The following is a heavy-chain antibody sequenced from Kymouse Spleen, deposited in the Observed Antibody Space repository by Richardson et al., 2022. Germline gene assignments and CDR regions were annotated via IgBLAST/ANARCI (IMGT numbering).Heavy chain of an antibody. V-gene: IGHV3-33*01. CDR3: ARDPYYYGSGSYPHYFDY. Sequence: QVQLVESGGGVVQPGRSLRLSCAASGFTFSSYGMHWVRQAPGKGLEWVAVIWYDGSNKYYADSVKGRFTISRDNSKNTLYLQMNSLRAEDTAVYYCARDPYYYGSGSYPHYFDYWGQGTLVTVSS. D-gene: IGHD3-10*01. CDR1: GFTFSSYG. J-gene: IGHJ4*02. CDR2: IWYDGSNK.